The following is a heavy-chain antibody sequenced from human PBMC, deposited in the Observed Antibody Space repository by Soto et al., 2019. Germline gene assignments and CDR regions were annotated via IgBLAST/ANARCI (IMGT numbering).Heavy chain of an antibody. D-gene: IGHD6-19*01. V-gene: IGHV3-23*01. J-gene: IGHJ4*02. CDR2: ISGSGGST. CDR3: AKGHSSGWYDFDY. Sequence: GGSRRRSWAASGFTFSSYAMSWGGEAPGKGLEWVSAISGSGGSTYYADSVKGRFTISRDNSKNTLYLQMNSLRAEDTAVYYCAKGHSSGWYDFDYWGQGTLVTVSS. CDR1: GFTFSSYA.